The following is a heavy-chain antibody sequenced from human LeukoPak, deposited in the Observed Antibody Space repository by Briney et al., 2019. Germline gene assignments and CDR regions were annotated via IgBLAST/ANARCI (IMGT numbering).Heavy chain of an antibody. V-gene: IGHV3-43*01. J-gene: IGHJ3*02. CDR3: AKDRGRWLQFDDFDI. CDR2: ISWDGGST. Sequence: PGGSLRLSCAASGFTFDDYTMHWVRQAPGKGLERVSLISWDGGSTYYADSVKGRLTISRDKSKNSLYLQMNSLRTEDTALYYCAKDRGRWLQFDDFDIWGQGTMVTVSS. CDR1: GFTFDDYT. D-gene: IGHD5-24*01.